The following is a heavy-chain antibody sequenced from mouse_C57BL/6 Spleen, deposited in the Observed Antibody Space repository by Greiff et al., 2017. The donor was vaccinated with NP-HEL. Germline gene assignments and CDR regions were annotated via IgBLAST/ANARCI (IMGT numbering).Heavy chain of an antibody. CDR1: GFTFSDYG. V-gene: IGHV5-17*01. J-gene: IGHJ2*01. D-gene: IGHD1-1*01. Sequence: EVQLVESGGGLVKPGGSLKLSCAASGFTFSDYGMHWVRQAPEKGLEWVAYISSGSSTIYYADTVKGRFTISRDNAKNTLFLQMTSLRSEDTAMYYCARGGYYVSSSSYYFDYWGQGTTLTVSS. CDR2: ISSGSSTI. CDR3: ARGGYYVSSSSYYFDY.